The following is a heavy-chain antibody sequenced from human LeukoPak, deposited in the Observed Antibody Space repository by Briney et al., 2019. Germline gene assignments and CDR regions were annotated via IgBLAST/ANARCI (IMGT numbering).Heavy chain of an antibody. CDR2: INPNSGGT. J-gene: IGHJ6*02. Sequence: ASVKVSCKASGYTFTGYYMHWVRQAPGQGLEWMGWINPNSGGTNYAQKFQGRVTMTRDTSISTAYMELSRLRSDGTAVYYCARLDYGSGSYFGYYYGMDVWGQGTTVTVSS. D-gene: IGHD3-10*01. V-gene: IGHV1-2*02. CDR1: GYTFTGYY. CDR3: ARLDYGSGSYFGYYYGMDV.